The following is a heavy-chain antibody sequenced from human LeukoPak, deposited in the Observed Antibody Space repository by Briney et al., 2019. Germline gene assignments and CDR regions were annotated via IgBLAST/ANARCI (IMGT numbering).Heavy chain of an antibody. Sequence: GGSLRLSCAASGFTFSSYAMSWVRQAPGKGLEWVSAISVSGGSTYYADSVKGRFTISRDNSKNTLYLQMNSLRAEDTAVYYCATLGPFTLQPFDYWGQGTLVTVSS. D-gene: IGHD2-15*01. CDR3: ATLGPFTLQPFDY. CDR1: GFTFSSYA. J-gene: IGHJ4*02. V-gene: IGHV3-23*01. CDR2: ISVSGGST.